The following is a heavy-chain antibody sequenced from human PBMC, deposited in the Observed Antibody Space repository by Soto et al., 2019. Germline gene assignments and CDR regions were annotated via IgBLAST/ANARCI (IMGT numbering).Heavy chain of an antibody. CDR3: ARHEGYYDSHDAGLFDY. J-gene: IGHJ4*02. V-gene: IGHV5-51*01. CDR2: IYPGDSDT. D-gene: IGHD3-22*01. Sequence: GESLKISCKGSGYSFTSYWIGWVRQMPGKGLEWMGIIYPGDSDTRYSPSFQGQVTISADKSISTAYLQWSSLKASDTAMYYCARHEGYYDSHDAGLFDYWGQGTLVTVSS. CDR1: GYSFTSYW.